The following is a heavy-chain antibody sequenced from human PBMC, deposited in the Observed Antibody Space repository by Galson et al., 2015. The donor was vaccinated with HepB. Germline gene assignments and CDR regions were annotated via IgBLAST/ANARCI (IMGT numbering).Heavy chain of an antibody. CDR2: ISWNSGSI. CDR1: GFTFDDYA. CDR3: AKDRWATPHYWFDP. J-gene: IGHJ5*02. V-gene: IGHV3-9*01. D-gene: IGHD5-24*01. Sequence: FLRLSCAASGFTFDDYAMHWVRQAPGKGLKWVSGISWNSGSIGYADSVKGRFTISRDNAKNSLYLQMNSLRAEDTALYYCAKDRWATPHYWFDPWGQGTLVTVSS.